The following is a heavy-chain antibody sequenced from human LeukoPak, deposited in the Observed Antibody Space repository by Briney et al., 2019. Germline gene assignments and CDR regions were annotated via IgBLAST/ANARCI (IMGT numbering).Heavy chain of an antibody. V-gene: IGHV1-2*02. J-gene: IGHJ4*02. CDR1: GYTFTGYY. CDR2: INPNSGGT. D-gene: IGHD5-18*01. CDR3: ARAHNVDTATYYFDY. Sequence: GASVKVSCKTSGYTFTGYYMHWVRQAPGQGLEWMGWINPNSGGTNYAQKFQGRVTMTRDTSISTAYMELSRPRSDDTAVYYCARAHNVDTATYYFDYWGQGTLVTVSS.